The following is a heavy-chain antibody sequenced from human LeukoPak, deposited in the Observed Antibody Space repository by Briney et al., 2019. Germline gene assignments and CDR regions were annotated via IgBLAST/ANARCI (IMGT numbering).Heavy chain of an antibody. CDR2: ISGSGGST. Sequence: GGSLRLSCAASGFTFSSYGMSWVRQAPGKGLEWVSAISGSGGSTYYADSVKGRFTISRDNSKNTLYLQMNSLRAEDTAVYYCAKDHRGGKYYYYMDVWGKGTTVTVSS. CDR1: GFTFSSYG. CDR3: AKDHRGGKYYYYMDV. V-gene: IGHV3-23*01. J-gene: IGHJ6*03.